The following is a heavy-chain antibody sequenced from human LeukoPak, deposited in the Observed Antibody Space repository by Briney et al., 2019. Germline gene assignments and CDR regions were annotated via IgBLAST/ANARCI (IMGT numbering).Heavy chain of an antibody. CDR1: GGTFSSYA. Sequence: SVKVSCKASGGTFSSYAISWVRQAPGRGLEWMGGIIPIFGTANYAQKFQGRVTITADKSTSTAYMELSSLRSEDTAVYYCARVFSGGTNSAGYWGQGTLVTVSS. J-gene: IGHJ4*02. D-gene: IGHD1-1*01. CDR2: IIPIFGTA. CDR3: ARVFSGGTNSAGY. V-gene: IGHV1-69*06.